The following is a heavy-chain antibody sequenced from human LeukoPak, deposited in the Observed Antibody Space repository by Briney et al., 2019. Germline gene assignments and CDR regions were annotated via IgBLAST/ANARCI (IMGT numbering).Heavy chain of an antibody. CDR2: INSDGSST. D-gene: IGHD1-26*01. CDR3: ARALTLVNQYSGSYYGDYYYGMDV. J-gene: IGHJ6*02. CDR1: GFTFSSYW. V-gene: IGHV3-74*01. Sequence: GRSLRLSCAASGFTFSSYWMHWVRQAPGKGPVWVSRINSDGSSTSYADSVKGRFTIPRDNAKNTLYLQMNSLRAEDTAVYYCARALTLVNQYSGSYYGDYYYGMDVWGQGTTVTVSS.